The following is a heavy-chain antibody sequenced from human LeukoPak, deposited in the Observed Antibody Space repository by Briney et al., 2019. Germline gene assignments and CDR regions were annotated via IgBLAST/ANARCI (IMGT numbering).Heavy chain of an antibody. CDR2: ISFLGAT. V-gene: IGHV4-39*01. CDR3: ARSYSNSWYSFDY. D-gene: IGHD6-13*01. CDR1: GGSLSSISHF. Sequence: PSETLSLTCTVSGGSLSSISHFWGWTRQPPGKGLEWIGSISFLGATAYNPSLRSRVTISVDTSKNQFSLKLNSVTAADTAIYYCARSYSNSWYSFDYWGQGTLVTVSS. J-gene: IGHJ4*02.